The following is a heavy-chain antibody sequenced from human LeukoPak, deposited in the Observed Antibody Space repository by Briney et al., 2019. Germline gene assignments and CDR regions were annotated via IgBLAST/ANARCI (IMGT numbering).Heavy chain of an antibody. CDR2: MYYSGST. V-gene: IGHV4-39*02. CDR1: GGSISSISYY. Sequence: SETLSLTCTVSGGSISSISYYWGWIRQPPGKGLEWIGSMYYSGSTYYNPSLKSRVTISVDTSKNQFSLQLNSVTPEDTAIYYCARDQPNYYFDYWGQGTLVTVSS. D-gene: IGHD1-1*01. CDR3: ARDQPNYYFDY. J-gene: IGHJ4*02.